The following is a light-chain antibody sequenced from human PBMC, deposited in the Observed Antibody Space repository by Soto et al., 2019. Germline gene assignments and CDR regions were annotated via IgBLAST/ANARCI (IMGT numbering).Light chain of an antibody. V-gene: IGKV1-5*03. CDR2: KAS. J-gene: IGKJ1*01. CDR3: QHYNSYSEA. CDR1: ETISSW. Sequence: IQLTQSPSSLSASVGDRVTITCRASETISSWLAWYQQKPGKAPKFPIYKASTLKSGVPSRFSGSGSGTEFTLTISSLQPDDFATYYCQHYNSYSEAFGQGTKVDIK.